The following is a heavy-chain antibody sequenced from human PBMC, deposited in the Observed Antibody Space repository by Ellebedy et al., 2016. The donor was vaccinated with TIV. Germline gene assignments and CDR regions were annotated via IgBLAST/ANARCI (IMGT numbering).Heavy chain of an antibody. J-gene: IGHJ4*02. CDR1: GFTLSSYW. Sequence: GGSLRLSCAASGFTLSSYWMNWVRHAPGKGLEWVSHISGSSRTIYYADPVKGRFTISRDNSKNTLYLQMSSLRAEDTAVYYCARGSGYESKWYLGGYWGQGTLVTVSS. CDR3: ARGSGYESKWYLGGY. V-gene: IGHV3-48*01. CDR2: ISGSSRTI. D-gene: IGHD2-15*01.